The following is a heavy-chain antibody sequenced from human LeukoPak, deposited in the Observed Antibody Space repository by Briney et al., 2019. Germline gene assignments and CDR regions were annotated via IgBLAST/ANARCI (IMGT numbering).Heavy chain of an antibody. CDR3: VRDGGTVRDY. Sequence: GSLRLSFAASGFTFISYWMHWVRPAPGKGLVWVSRIISDERSTTYADSVKGRFIISRDNAKNRLYLQMHSLRVDDTAVYYCVRDGGTVRDYWGQGTLVTVSS. D-gene: IGHD1-7*01. CDR2: IISDERST. V-gene: IGHV3-74*03. CDR1: GFTFISYW. J-gene: IGHJ4*02.